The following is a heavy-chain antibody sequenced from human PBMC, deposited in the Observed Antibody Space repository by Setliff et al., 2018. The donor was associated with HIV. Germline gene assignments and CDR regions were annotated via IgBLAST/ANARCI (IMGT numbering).Heavy chain of an antibody. J-gene: IGHJ4*02. CDR1: GGSVSSSSYH. CDR3: ARGSSWPYYFDY. Sequence: PSETLSLTCTVSGGSVSSSSYHWGWIRQPPGKGLEWIGSIYYSGSTYYNPSLKSRVTISVDTSKNQFSLKLSSVTAADTAVYYCARGSSWPYYFDYWGQGTLVTVSS. V-gene: IGHV4-39*07. CDR2: IYYSGST. D-gene: IGHD6-13*01.